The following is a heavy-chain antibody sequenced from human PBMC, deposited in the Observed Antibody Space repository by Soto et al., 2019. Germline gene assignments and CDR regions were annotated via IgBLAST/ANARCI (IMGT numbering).Heavy chain of an antibody. CDR1: GGSISSSSYY. D-gene: IGHD4-17*01. V-gene: IGHV4-39*01. CDR2: IYYSGST. Sequence: PSETLSLTCTVSGGSISSSSYYWGWIRQPPGKGLEWIGSIYYSGSTYYNPSLKSRVTISVDTSKNQFSLKLSSVTAADTAVYYCASPNDYGASGVWWYFELWGRGTLVTVS. CDR3: ASPNDYGASGVWWYFEL. J-gene: IGHJ2*01.